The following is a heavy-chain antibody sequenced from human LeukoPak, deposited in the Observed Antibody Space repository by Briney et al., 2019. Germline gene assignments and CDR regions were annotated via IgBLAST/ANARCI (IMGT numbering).Heavy chain of an antibody. J-gene: IGHJ4*02. CDR3: AKRRYCTSTSCHHFDY. Sequence: GGSLRLSCAASGFTFRSYAMNWVRQAPGKGLEWVSAISADGDSTYYADSVKGRFTISRDNSKNTLYLQMNGLRPGDTAVYYCAKRRYCTSTSCHHFDYWGQPTLVTVSS. D-gene: IGHD2-2*01. V-gene: IGHV3-23*01. CDR2: ISADGDST. CDR1: GFTFRSYA.